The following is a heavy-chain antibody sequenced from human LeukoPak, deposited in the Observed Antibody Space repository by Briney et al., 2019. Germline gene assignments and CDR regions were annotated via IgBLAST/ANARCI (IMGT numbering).Heavy chain of an antibody. D-gene: IGHD2-2*01. CDR3: AKSPLYCSSTSCYELSWFDP. V-gene: IGHV3-23*01. J-gene: IGHJ5*02. CDR2: ISGNGHST. Sequence: GGSLRLSCAASGFTFSINAMTWVRQAPAKGLEWVSGISGNGHSTYYADSVKGRFTISRDNSKNTLYLQMNSLRAEDTAVYYCAKSPLYCSSTSCYELSWFDPWGQGTLVTVSS. CDR1: GFTFSINA.